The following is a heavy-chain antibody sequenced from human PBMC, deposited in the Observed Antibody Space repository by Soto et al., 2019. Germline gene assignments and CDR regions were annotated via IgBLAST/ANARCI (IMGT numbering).Heavy chain of an antibody. V-gene: IGHV1-69*02. Sequence: QVQLVQSGAEVKKPGSSVKVSCKASGGTFSSYTISWVRQAPGQGLEWMGRIIPILGIANYAQKFQGRVKITADKSTSTAYMEVSSLRSEDTAVYYCARGSRGYSYGGIDYWGQGTLVTVSS. CDR1: GGTFSSYT. D-gene: IGHD5-18*01. CDR2: IIPILGIA. J-gene: IGHJ4*02. CDR3: ARGSRGYSYGGIDY.